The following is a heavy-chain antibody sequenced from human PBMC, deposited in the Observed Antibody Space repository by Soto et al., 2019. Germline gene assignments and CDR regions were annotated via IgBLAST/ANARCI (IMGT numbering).Heavy chain of an antibody. Sequence: GGSLRLSCEASGFTVSSYAMHWVRQAPGKGLEWVAVISHDGNVNYYSESVKGRFTMSRDNSKDTLYLQMDSLRTEDTAAYFCAKDEYWESHFYYFMDLWGKGTPVTVSS. CDR2: ISHDGNVN. CDR3: AKDEYWESHFYYFMDL. V-gene: IGHV3-30*18. CDR1: GFTVSSYA. J-gene: IGHJ6*03. D-gene: IGHD2-8*02.